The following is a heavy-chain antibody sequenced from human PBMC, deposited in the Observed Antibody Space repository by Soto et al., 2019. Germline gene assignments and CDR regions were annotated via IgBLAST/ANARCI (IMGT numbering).Heavy chain of an antibody. CDR2: IYYSGST. CDR3: ARTYYDFWSGYWRWFDP. Sequence: SETLSLTCTGSGGSISGDHWSWIRQPPGKGLEWIGYIYYSGSTNYNPSLKSRVTISIDTSKNQFSLKLSSVTAADTAVYYCARTYYDFWSGYWRWFDPWGQGTLVTVSS. J-gene: IGHJ5*02. V-gene: IGHV4-59*01. D-gene: IGHD3-3*01. CDR1: GGSISGDH.